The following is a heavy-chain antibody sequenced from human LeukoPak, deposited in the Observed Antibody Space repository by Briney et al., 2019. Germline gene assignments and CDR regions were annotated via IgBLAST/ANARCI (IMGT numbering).Heavy chain of an antibody. J-gene: IGHJ5*02. CDR3: AREVRMTVARGLIIDWFDP. Sequence: SETLSLTCTVSGDSISRTNFYWGWIRQPPGKGLEWIGSIYYSGTTNYNPSLKSRVTISVDTSKNQFSLRLSSVTAADTAVYFCAREVRMTVARGLIIDWFDPWGQGTLVTVSS. D-gene: IGHD3-10*01. CDR1: GDSISRTNFY. V-gene: IGHV4-39*07. CDR2: IYYSGTT.